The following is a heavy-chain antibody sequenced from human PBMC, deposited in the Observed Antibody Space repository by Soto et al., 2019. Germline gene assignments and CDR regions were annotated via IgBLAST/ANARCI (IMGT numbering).Heavy chain of an antibody. CDR3: ARAIVVVSVAYYFDY. Sequence: LSLTCAVSSGSISSSNWWSWVRQPPGKGLEWIGEIYHSGSTNYNPSLKSRVTISVDKSKNQFSLKLSSVTAADTAVYYCARAIVVVSVAYYFDYWGQGTLVTVSS. CDR1: SGSISSSNW. D-gene: IGHD2-21*01. V-gene: IGHV4-4*02. J-gene: IGHJ4*02. CDR2: IYHSGST.